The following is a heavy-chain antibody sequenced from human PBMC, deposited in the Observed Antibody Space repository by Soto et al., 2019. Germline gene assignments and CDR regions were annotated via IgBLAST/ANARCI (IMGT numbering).Heavy chain of an antibody. J-gene: IGHJ5*02. CDR1: GGSISIGGFY. CDR3: ARVESYSTSSWWFDP. CDR2: IYYSGST. D-gene: IGHD6-6*01. V-gene: IGHV4-31*03. Sequence: PSETLSLTCTVSGGSISIGGFYWSWIRQHPGKGLEWLGYIYYSGSTYYNPSLKSRIAISVDTSKNQFSLKVTSVTAADTAIYYCARVESYSTSSWWFDPWGQGTLVTVSS.